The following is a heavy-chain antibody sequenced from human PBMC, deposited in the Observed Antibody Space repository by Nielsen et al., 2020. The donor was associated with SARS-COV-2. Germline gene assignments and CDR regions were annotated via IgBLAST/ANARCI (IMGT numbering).Heavy chain of an antibody. Sequence: GESLKISCVGSGFTFSSYWMSWVRQAPGKGLEWVAKIKQDGSEKYYVDSVKGRFTISRDNAKNSLYLQMNSLRAEDTAGYYCARDLYYYGPLDYWGQGTLVTVSS. CDR3: ARDLYYYGPLDY. CDR1: GFTFSSYW. D-gene: IGHD3-10*01. V-gene: IGHV3-7*01. J-gene: IGHJ4*02. CDR2: IKQDGSEK.